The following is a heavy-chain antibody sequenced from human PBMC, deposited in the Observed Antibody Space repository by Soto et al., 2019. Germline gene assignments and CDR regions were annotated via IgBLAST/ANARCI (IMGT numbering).Heavy chain of an antibody. CDR1: GGSISSYY. D-gene: IGHD1-26*01. CDR3: ARRYGGNFDY. V-gene: IGHV4-59*01. CDR2: IYYSGST. J-gene: IGHJ4*02. Sequence: QVQLQESGPGLVKPSETLSLTCTVSGGSISSYYWSWIRQPPGKGLEWIGYIYYSGSTNYNPSLKSRVTISVDTSKDQFSLKLASVAAEDTAVHYCARRYGGNFDYWGQGTLVTVSS.